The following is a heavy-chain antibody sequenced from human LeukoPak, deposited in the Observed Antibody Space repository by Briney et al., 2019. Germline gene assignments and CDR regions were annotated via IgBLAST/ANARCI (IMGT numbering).Heavy chain of an antibody. CDR2: ISYDGSNK. CDR1: GFTFSSYA. D-gene: IGHD6-19*01. V-gene: IGHV3-30*04. Sequence: GGSLRLSCAASGFTFSSYAMHWVRQAPGKGLEWVAVISYDGSNKYYADSVKGRFTISRDNSKNTLYLQMNSLRAEDTAVYYCARDGSSGWPTFDYWGQGTLVTVSS. J-gene: IGHJ4*02. CDR3: ARDGSSGWPTFDY.